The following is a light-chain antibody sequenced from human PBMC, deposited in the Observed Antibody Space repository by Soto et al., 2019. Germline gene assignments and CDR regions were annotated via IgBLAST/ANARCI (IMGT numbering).Light chain of an antibody. V-gene: IGKV3-20*01. CDR2: GAS. CDR1: QSLNSRY. J-gene: IGKJ2*01. CDR3: HQYGPSRPKDS. Sequence: EIVLTQSPGTLSLSPGERATLSCRTSQSLNSRYLAWYQQKPGQAPRLLIYGASNRATRIPDRFGGGGSGTDFTLTISRLEPEDFAVSYGHQYGPSRPKDSFGQGTEPEIK.